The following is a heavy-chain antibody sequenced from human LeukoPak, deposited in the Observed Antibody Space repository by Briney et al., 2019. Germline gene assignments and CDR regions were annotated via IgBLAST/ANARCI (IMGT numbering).Heavy chain of an antibody. D-gene: IGHD6-19*01. J-gene: IGHJ4*02. V-gene: IGHV3-23*01. CDR1: GFTFSSYA. Sequence: GSLRLSCAASGFTFSSYAMSWVRQAPGKGLEWVSGISGSGGSTYYADSVKGRFTISRDNSKNTLYLQMNSLRAEDTAVYYCADHSSAWNAFDCWGQGTLVTVSS. CDR2: ISGSGGST. CDR3: ADHSSAWNAFDC.